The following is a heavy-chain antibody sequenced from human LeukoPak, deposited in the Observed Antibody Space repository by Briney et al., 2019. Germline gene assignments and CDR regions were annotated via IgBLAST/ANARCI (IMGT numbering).Heavy chain of an antibody. Sequence: GESLKISCKDSGYSFTSYWIGWVRQMPGKGLEWMGIIYPGDSDTRYSPSFQGQVTISADKSISTAYLHWSSLKASDTAMHYCARRDDSSGLIDYWGQGTLVTVSS. CDR3: ARRDDSSGLIDY. V-gene: IGHV5-51*01. J-gene: IGHJ4*02. D-gene: IGHD3-22*01. CDR1: GYSFTSYW. CDR2: IYPGDSDT.